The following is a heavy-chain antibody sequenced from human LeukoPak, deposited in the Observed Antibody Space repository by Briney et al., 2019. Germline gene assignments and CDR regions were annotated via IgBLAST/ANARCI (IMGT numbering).Heavy chain of an antibody. D-gene: IGHD3-16*01. CDR1: GFSFSSYW. J-gene: IGHJ4*01. Sequence: GASLRLSCAASGFSFSSYWMSWVRQAPGKGLEWVANIKQDGSEKNYVDSVKGRFTISRDNAKNSLYLQINSLRVEDTAVYYCAKEWGYWGHGTLVTVSS. CDR2: IKQDGSEK. V-gene: IGHV3-7*05. CDR3: AKEWGY.